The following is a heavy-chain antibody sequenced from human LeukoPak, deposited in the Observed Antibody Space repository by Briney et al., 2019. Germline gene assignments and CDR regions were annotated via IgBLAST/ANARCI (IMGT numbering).Heavy chain of an antibody. V-gene: IGHV1-8*01. CDR1: GYTFTSYD. Sequence: ASVKVSCKASGYTFTSYDINWVRQAPGQGLEWMGWMNPNSGNTGYAQKFQGRVTMTRNTSISTAYMELSSLRSEDTALYYCARGLGPPNYYYMDVWGKGTTVTISS. J-gene: IGHJ6*03. CDR3: ARGLGPPNYYYMDV. D-gene: IGHD3-16*01. CDR2: MNPNSGNT.